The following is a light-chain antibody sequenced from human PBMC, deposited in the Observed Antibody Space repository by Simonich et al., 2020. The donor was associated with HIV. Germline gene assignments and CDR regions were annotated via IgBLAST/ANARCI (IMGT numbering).Light chain of an antibody. V-gene: IGKV4-1*01. CDR1: QSVLYSSNNKTY. J-gene: IGKJ1*01. Sequence: DIVMTQSPDSLAVSLGERATINCKSSQSVLYSSNNKTYLAWYKQKPGQPPNLRIYWASTRESGVPDRFRGSGSGIDFTLTISSLQAEDVAVYYCQQYYSTPTFGQGTKVDIK. CDR3: QQYYSTPT. CDR2: WAS.